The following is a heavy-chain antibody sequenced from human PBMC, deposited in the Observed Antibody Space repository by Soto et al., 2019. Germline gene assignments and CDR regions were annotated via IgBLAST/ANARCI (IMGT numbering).Heavy chain of an antibody. D-gene: IGHD2-2*01. J-gene: IGHJ4*02. Sequence: ASETLSLTCTVSGASVTSGDYFWTLIRQPPGKGLEWIGHIYYIGSTNYSPSLKSRVTISLDTSKNQFSLRLNSVTTADTAVYYCAREGNSDATGYANFDSWGQGILVTVSS. V-gene: IGHV4-61*08. CDR2: IYYIGST. CDR3: AREGNSDATGYANFDS. CDR1: GASVTSGDYF.